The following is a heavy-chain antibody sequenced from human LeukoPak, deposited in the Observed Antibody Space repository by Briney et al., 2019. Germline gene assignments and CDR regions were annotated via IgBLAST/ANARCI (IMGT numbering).Heavy chain of an antibody. CDR1: GFTVSSNY. V-gene: IGHV3-53*01. J-gene: IGHJ6*03. CDR3: ARTSESPYYYYYYMDV. Sequence: GGSLRLSCAASGFTVSSNYMSWVRQAPGKGLDWVSVIYSGGTTYYADSVKGRFTISRDNSKNTLYLQMNSLRAEDTAVYYCARTSESPYYYYYYMDVWGKGTTVTVSS. CDR2: IYSGGTT.